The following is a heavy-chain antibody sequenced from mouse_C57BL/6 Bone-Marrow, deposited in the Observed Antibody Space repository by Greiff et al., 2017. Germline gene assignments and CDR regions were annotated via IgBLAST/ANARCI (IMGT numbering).Heavy chain of an antibody. V-gene: IGHV1-18*01. CDR3: ARGNYGSSSLFDY. Sequence: EVKLQESGPELVKPGASVKIPCKASGYTFTDYNMDWVKQSHGKSLEWIGDINPNNGGTIYNQKFKGKATLTVDKSSSTAYMELRSLTSEDTAVYYCARGNYGSSSLFDYWGQGTTLTVSS. J-gene: IGHJ2*01. CDR1: GYTFTDYN. D-gene: IGHD1-1*01. CDR2: INPNNGGT.